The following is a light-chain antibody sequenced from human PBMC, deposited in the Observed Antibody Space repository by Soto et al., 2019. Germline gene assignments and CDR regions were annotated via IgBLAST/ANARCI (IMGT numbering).Light chain of an antibody. Sequence: QSVLTQPPSASGTPGQRVTISCSVRSSNIGSSTVHWFQQLPGTAPKLLIHRSDQRPSGVPDRFSGSKSGTSASLAISGLQSEDEADYYCAAWDEALNGHVFGTGTKLTVL. CDR2: RSD. CDR3: AAWDEALNGHV. CDR1: SSNIGSST. V-gene: IGLV1-44*01. J-gene: IGLJ1*01.